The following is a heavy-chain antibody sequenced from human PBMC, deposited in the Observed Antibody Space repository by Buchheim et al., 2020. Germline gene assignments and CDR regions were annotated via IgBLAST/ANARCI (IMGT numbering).Heavy chain of an antibody. D-gene: IGHD1/OR15-1a*01. CDR3: AKDMGNWNTIPY. Sequence: EVQLLESGGGLVQPGGSLRLSCAASGFTFNTYAMTWVRQAPGKGLEWVSTITASGGNTYYADSVRGRFAISRDNSKNTLYSQMNGLRADDTAVYYCAKDMGNWNTIPYWGQGTL. J-gene: IGHJ4*02. CDR1: GFTFNTYA. V-gene: IGHV3-23*01. CDR2: ITASGGNT.